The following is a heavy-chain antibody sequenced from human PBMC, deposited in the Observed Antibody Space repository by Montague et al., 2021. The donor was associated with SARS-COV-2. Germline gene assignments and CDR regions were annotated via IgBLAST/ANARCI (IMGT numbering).Heavy chain of an antibody. D-gene: IGHD2-21*01. V-gene: IGHV4-34*01. CDR3: ARGQVTAFASLIVFPAAGALDA. CDR2: ITHSENI. CDR1: GGSFNDYY. Sequence: SETLSLTCAVYGGSFNDYYWTWVRQPPGKGLEWIGEITHSENIKYNPSLQNRVTMSVDKSKNQFSLKLTSATAADTATYYCARGQVTAFASLIVFPAAGALDAWGRGTTVTVSS. J-gene: IGHJ3*01.